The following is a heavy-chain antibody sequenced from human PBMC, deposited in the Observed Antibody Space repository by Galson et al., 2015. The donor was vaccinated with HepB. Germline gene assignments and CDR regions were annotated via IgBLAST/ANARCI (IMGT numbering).Heavy chain of an antibody. CDR3: ARKYSSCWTHFDY. D-gene: IGHD6-19*01. CDR2: IIPIFGTA. Sequence: SVKVSCKASGGTFSSYAISWVRQAPGQGLEWMGGIIPIFGTANYAQKFQGRVTITADESTSTAYMELSSLRSEDTAVYYCARKYSSCWTHFDYWGQGTLVTVSS. CDR1: GGTFSSYA. J-gene: IGHJ4*02. V-gene: IGHV1-69*13.